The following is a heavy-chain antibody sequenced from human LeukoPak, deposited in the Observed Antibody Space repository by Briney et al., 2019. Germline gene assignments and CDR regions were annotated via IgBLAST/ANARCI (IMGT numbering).Heavy chain of an antibody. CDR2: IYPGDSDT. D-gene: IGHD3-22*01. CDR3: ARRLYDSSGYADPHAFDI. V-gene: IGHV5-51*01. Sequence: GESLKISCKGSGYSFTSYWIGWVRQMPGKGLEWMGIIYPGDSDTRYSPSFQGQVTISADKSISTAYLQWSSLKASDTAMYYCARRLYDSSGYADPHAFDIWGQGTMVTVSS. J-gene: IGHJ3*02. CDR1: GYSFTSYW.